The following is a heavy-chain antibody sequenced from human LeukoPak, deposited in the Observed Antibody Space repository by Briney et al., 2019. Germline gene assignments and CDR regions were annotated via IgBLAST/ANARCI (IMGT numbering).Heavy chain of an antibody. CDR2: ISVYNGNT. Sequence: ASVKVSRKASGYTFITYGVTWVRQAPGQGLEWMGWISVYNGNTNYVEKLQGRVIITTDTSTNTAYMELRSLRSDDTAMYYCARDIPQEAVSGGIDYWGQGTLVTVSS. D-gene: IGHD6-19*01. CDR1: GYTFITYG. CDR3: ARDIPQEAVSGGIDY. J-gene: IGHJ4*02. V-gene: IGHV1-18*01.